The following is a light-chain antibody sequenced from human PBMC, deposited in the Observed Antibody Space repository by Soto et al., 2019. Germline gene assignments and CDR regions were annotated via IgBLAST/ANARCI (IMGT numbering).Light chain of an antibody. CDR1: QSISNN. CDR3: QQYNKWPPWT. V-gene: IGKV3-15*01. CDR2: SAF. J-gene: IGKJ1*01. Sequence: EIVLSHSPPALSLSHGERATHSFRASQSISNNLAWYQQKPGQAPRLVIYSAFTRATGIPARFSGSGSGTEFTLTISSLQSEDFAVYYCQQYNKWPPWTFGQGTKVDIK.